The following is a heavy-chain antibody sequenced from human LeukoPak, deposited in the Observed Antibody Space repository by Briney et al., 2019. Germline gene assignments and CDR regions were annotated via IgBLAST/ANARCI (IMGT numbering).Heavy chain of an antibody. D-gene: IGHD2-2*01. V-gene: IGHV1-18*01. CDR3: AREDCSSTSCSPFDP. CDR2: ISAYNGNT. J-gene: IGHJ5*02. CDR1: GYTFTSYG. Sequence: ASVKVSCKASGYTFTSYGISWVRQAPGQGLEWMGWISAYNGNTNYAQKLQGRVTMTTDTSTSTAYMELRSLRSDDTAVYYCAREDCSSTSCSPFDPWGQGTLVTVSS.